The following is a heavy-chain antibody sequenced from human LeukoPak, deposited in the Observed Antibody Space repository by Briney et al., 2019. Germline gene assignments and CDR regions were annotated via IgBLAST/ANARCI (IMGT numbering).Heavy chain of an antibody. CDR1: GFTFINHA. CDR2: IGGSGGGI. CDR3: AKDNNDFWSGYPPN. D-gene: IGHD3-3*01. Sequence: PGGSLRLSCAASGFTFINHAMTWVRQAPGQGLEWVSAIGGSGGGIYYADSVKGRFTISRDNSKNTLYLHMSSLRAEDTAVYYCAKDNNDFWSGYPPNWGQGTLVTVSS. V-gene: IGHV3-23*01. J-gene: IGHJ4*02.